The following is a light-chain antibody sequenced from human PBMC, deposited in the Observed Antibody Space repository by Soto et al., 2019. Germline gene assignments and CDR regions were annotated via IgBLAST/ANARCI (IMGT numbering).Light chain of an antibody. J-gene: IGKJ1*01. CDR2: DAS. Sequence: IVLTQSPATLSLSPGERATLSCRASQSVSSYLAWYQQKPGQAPRLLIYDASNRATGIPARFSGSGAGTDFTLTISRLEPEDFAVYYCQQRSNWPPWTFDQGTKVEIK. CDR1: QSVSSY. CDR3: QQRSNWPPWT. V-gene: IGKV3-11*01.